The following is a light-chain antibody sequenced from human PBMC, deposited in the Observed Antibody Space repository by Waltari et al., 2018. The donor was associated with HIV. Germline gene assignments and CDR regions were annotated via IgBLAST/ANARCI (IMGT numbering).Light chain of an antibody. Sequence: SYELTQPPSVSVSPGQTDRITCSGDALPKQYAYWYQQKPGQAPVLGIYNDTERPSGIPERFSGSSSGTTVTLTISGVQAEDDADYYCLSADTSVTWVFGGGTKLTVL. CDR1: ALPKQY. CDR3: LSADTSVTWV. CDR2: NDT. V-gene: IGLV3-25*03. J-gene: IGLJ3*02.